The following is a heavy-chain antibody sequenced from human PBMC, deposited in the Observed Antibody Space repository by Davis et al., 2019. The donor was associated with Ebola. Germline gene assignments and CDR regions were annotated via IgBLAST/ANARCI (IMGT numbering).Heavy chain of an antibody. CDR1: GFTFSSYS. J-gene: IGHJ2*01. V-gene: IGHV3-48*02. CDR3: ARDLVEQQLVPYWYFDL. D-gene: IGHD6-13*01. Sequence: GESLKISCAASGFTFSSYSMNWVRQAPGKGLEWVSYISSSSSTIYYADSVKGRFTISRDNAKNSLYLQMNSLRDEDTAVYYCARDLVEQQLVPYWYFDLWGRGTLVTVSS. CDR2: ISSSSSTI.